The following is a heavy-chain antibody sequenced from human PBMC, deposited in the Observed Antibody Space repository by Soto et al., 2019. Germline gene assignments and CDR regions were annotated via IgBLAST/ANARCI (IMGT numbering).Heavy chain of an antibody. J-gene: IGHJ3*02. CDR1: GFTFSNYW. Sequence: GGSLRLSCAASGFTFSNYWMTWVRQAPGKGLEWVANIKQDGSENFYVDSVKGRFTISRDNAKNSLYLQMNSLRAEDTAVYYCARDSGPRGYDAFDIWGQGTMLTVSS. D-gene: IGHD2-8*02. CDR2: IKQDGSEN. CDR3: ARDSGPRGYDAFDI. V-gene: IGHV3-7*04.